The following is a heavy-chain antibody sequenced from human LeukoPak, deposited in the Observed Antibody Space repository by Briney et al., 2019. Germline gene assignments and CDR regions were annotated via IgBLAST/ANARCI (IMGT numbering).Heavy chain of an antibody. CDR1: GFTFSNYN. V-gene: IGHV3-21*01. D-gene: IGHD3-22*01. CDR3: ARDLGGYYYDSHR. Sequence: PGGSLRLSCAASGFTFSNYNMNWVRQSPGKGLEWVSSISSSSSYIYYADSVKGRFTTSRDNAKNSLYLQMNSLRAEDTAVYYCARDLGGYYYDSHRWGQGILVTVSS. CDR2: ISSSSSYI. J-gene: IGHJ4*02.